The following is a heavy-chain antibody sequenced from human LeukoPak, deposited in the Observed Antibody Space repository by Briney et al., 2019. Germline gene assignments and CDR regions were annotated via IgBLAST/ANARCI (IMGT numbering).Heavy chain of an antibody. Sequence: SETLSLTCTVSGGSISSSSYYWGWIRQPPGKGLEWIGSIYYSGSTYYNPSLKSRVTISVDTSKNQFSLKLSSVTAADTAVYYCARSPSGYRFDSWGQGTLVTVSS. CDR3: ARSPSGYRFDS. J-gene: IGHJ4*02. CDR1: GGSISSSSYY. V-gene: IGHV4-39*01. D-gene: IGHD3-22*01. CDR2: IYYSGST.